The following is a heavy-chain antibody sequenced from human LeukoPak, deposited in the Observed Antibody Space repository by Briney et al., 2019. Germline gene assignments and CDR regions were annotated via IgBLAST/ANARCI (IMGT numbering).Heavy chain of an antibody. CDR1: GYTFTGYY. CDR3: ARDSVAGTYSGNY. V-gene: IGHV1-2*02. CDR2: INPNSGGT. D-gene: IGHD6-19*01. Sequence: ASVKVSCKASGYTFTGYYMHWVRQAPGQGLEWMRWINPNSGGTNYAQKFQGRVTMTRDTSISTAYMELSRLRSDDTAVYYCARDSVAGTYSGNYWGQGTLVTVSS. J-gene: IGHJ4*02.